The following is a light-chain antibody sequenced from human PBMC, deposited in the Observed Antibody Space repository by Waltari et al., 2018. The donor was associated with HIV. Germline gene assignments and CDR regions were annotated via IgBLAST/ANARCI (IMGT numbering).Light chain of an antibody. CDR2: GAS. J-gene: IGKJ5*01. CDR3: QQYGPSPIT. V-gene: IGKV3-20*01. Sequence: EIVLTQSPGTLSLSPGERATLSCRASQSVSSSYLAWYQQKPGQATRVRIYGASSRATGIPDRFSGSGSGTDFTLTISRLEPEDCAVYYCQQYGPSPITFGQGTRLEIK. CDR1: QSVSSSY.